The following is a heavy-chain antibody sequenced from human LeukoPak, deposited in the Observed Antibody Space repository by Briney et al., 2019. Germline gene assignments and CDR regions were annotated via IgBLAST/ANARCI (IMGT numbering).Heavy chain of an antibody. CDR2: ISGNGGST. V-gene: IGHV3-23*01. CDR3: ARAKRGTPVPISYYYYAMDV. CDR1: GFTFSTYA. Sequence: GGSLRLSCAASGFTFSTYAMNWVRQAPGKGLEWVSGISGNGGSTHYADSVKGRFTISRDNSDNTLYLQMDSLRVDDTAVYFCARAKRGTPVPISYYYYAMDVWGQGTTVSVSS. D-gene: IGHD1-14*01. J-gene: IGHJ6*02.